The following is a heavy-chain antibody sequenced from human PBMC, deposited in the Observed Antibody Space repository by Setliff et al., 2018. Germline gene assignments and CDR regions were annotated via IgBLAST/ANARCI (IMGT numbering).Heavy chain of an antibody. CDR2: IYYSGST. CDR1: GGSISNYY. V-gene: IGHV4-59*01. Sequence: SETLSLTCTVSGGSISNYYWSWIRQPPGKGLEWIGSIYYSGSTNYNPSLKSRVTISVDTSKNQFSLKLSSVTAADTAVYYCARDAKYSGSYYWGQGTLVTVSS. J-gene: IGHJ4*02. D-gene: IGHD1-26*01. CDR3: ARDAKYSGSYY.